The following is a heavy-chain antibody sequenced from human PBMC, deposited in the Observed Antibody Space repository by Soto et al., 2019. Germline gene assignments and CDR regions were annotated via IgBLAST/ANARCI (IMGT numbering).Heavy chain of an antibody. V-gene: IGHV4-30-2*01. Sequence: SETLSLTCAVSGGSISRDGYSWSWIRQPPGKGLEWIGYIYHCGSTYYNPSLKSRVTISVDRSKNQFCLKLSSVTAADTAVYYCARDLRRGDHVHFYSSGQGSLVTGSS. CDR1: GGSISRDGYS. J-gene: IGHJ4*02. D-gene: IGHD2-21*02. CDR2: IYHCGST. CDR3: ARDLRRGDHVHFYS.